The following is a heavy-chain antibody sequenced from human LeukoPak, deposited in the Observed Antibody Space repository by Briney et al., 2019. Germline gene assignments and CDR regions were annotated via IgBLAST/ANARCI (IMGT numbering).Heavy chain of an antibody. CDR3: ARDRGRDFDY. J-gene: IGHJ4*02. V-gene: IGHV3-30-3*01. CDR1: GFTFSSYA. CDR2: ISYDGSNK. Sequence: PGGSLRLSCAASGFTFSSYAMHWVRQAPGKGLEWVAVISYDGSNKYYADSVKGRFTISRDSSKNTLYLQMNSLRAEDTAVYYCARDRGRDFDYWGQGTLVTVSS.